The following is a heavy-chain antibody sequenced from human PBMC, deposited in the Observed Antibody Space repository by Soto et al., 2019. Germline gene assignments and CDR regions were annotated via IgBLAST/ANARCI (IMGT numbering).Heavy chain of an antibody. D-gene: IGHD3-22*01. CDR1: GGTFSSYT. J-gene: IGHJ4*01. CDR3: ASGGDLYYYDSSGYSWNPFDY. CDR2: IIPILGIA. Sequence: SVKVSCKASGGTFSSYTISWVRQAPGQGLEWMGRIIPILGIANYAQKFQGRVTITADKSTSTAYMELSSLRSEDTAVYYCASGGDLYYYDSSGYSWNPFDYWG. V-gene: IGHV1-69*02.